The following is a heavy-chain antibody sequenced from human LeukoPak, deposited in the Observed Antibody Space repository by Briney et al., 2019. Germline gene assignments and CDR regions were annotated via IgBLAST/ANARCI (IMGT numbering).Heavy chain of an antibody. Sequence: GGSLRLSCTTSGFTFGDYAMNWVRQAPGKGLVWVSRISDDGSTTWYADSVKGRFTISRDNAKNTLYLQMSSLRAEDSAVYYCARDGGNGRYDYWGQGTLVTVSS. D-gene: IGHD3-16*01. CDR3: ARDGGNGRYDY. V-gene: IGHV3-74*01. CDR2: ISDDGSTT. J-gene: IGHJ4*02. CDR1: GFTFGDYA.